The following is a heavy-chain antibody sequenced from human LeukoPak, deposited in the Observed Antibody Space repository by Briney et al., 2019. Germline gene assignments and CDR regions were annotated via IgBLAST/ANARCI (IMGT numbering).Heavy chain of an antibody. J-gene: IGHJ6*03. CDR2: MNPNSGNT. D-gene: IGHD6-19*01. CDR1: GYTFTSYD. V-gene: IGHV1-8*02. CDR3: ARDPGPLRDQEQWLVHYMDV. Sequence: ASVKVSCKASGYTFTSYDINWVRQATGQGLEWMGWMNPNSGNTGYAQKFQGRVTMTRDTSTSTVYMELSSLRSEDTAVYYCARDPGPLRDQEQWLVHYMDVWGKGTTVTVSS.